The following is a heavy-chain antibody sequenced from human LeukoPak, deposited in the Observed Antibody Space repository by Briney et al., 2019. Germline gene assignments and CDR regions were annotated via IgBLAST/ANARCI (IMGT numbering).Heavy chain of an antibody. J-gene: IGHJ4*02. CDR2: IYYSGST. CDR1: GTSISSGGFS. V-gene: IGHV4-30-4*07. D-gene: IGHD3-3*01. Sequence: SETLSLTCAVSGTSISSGGFSWSWIRQPPGKGLEWIGYIYYSGSTYYNPSLKSRVTISIDSSKNQFSLKLTSVTAADTALYYCARDYDFWSGYYGDYFDYWGQGTLVTVSS. CDR3: ARDYDFWSGYYGDYFDY.